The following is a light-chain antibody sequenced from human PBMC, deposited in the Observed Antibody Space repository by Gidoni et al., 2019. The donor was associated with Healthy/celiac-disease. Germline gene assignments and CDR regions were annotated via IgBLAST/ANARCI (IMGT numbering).Light chain of an antibody. J-gene: IGLJ2*01. Sequence: SYGLTQPPSVSVSPGQTASITCSGDKLADKYVCWYQQKPGQSPVVVIYQDSKRPSGIPDRFSGSNSGNTATLTISGTQAMDEADYYCQAWDSNTGVFGGGTKLTVL. CDR3: QAWDSNTGV. CDR2: QDS. V-gene: IGLV3-1*01. CDR1: KLADKY.